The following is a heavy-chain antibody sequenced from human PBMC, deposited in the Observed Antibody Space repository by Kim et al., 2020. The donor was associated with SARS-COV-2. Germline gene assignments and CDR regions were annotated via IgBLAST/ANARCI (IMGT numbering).Heavy chain of an antibody. D-gene: IGHD2-21*02. V-gene: IGHV3-64D*09. CDR1: GFTFSSYA. CDR3: VAAYCGGDCYNPLVGGDY. Sequence: GGSLRLSCSASGFTFSSYAMHWVRQAPGKGLEYVSAISSNGGSTYYADSVKGRFTISRDNSKNTLYLQMSSLRAEDTAVYYCVAAYCGGDCYNPLVGGDYWGQGTLVTVSS. J-gene: IGHJ4*02. CDR2: ISSNGGST.